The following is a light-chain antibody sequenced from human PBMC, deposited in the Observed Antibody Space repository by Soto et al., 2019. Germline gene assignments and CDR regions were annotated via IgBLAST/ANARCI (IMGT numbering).Light chain of an antibody. Sequence: EIVLTQSPGTLSLSPGERATLSCRASQSVTNNYLAWYQQKPGQAPKLLIYGASSRATGIPDRFSGSGSGTDFTLTISRREPEDFAVYYCQQYGSSPPRTFGQGTKVEIK. CDR3: QQYGSSPPRT. CDR2: GAS. J-gene: IGKJ1*01. V-gene: IGKV3-20*01. CDR1: QSVTNNY.